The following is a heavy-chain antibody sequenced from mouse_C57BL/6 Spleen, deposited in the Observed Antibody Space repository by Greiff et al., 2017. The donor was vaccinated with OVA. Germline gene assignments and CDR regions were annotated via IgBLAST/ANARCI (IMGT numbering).Heavy chain of an antibody. CDR2: ISSGGSYT. CDR3: ARPPFAY. Sequence: EVKLMESGRDLVKPGGSLKLSCAASGFTFSSYGMSWVRQTPDKRLEWVATISSGGSYTYYPDSVKGRFTISRDNAKNTLYLQMSSLKSEDTAMYYCARPPFAYWGKGTLVTVSA. J-gene: IGHJ3*01. V-gene: IGHV5-6*01. CDR1: GFTFSSYG.